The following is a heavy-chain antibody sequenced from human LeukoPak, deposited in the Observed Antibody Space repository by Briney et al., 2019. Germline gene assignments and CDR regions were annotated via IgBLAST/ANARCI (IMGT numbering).Heavy chain of an antibody. V-gene: IGHV4/OR15-8*02. Sequence: SGTLSLTCHVSGGSIDSAAWWNWVRQPPGKGLEWIGEIYHTGNANYDPSLKSRVTISIDKSKNQFSLTLSSVTAADTAVYFCARGPDCSGTSCLYYFDYWGQGSLVTVSS. CDR3: ARGPDCSGTSCLYYFDY. D-gene: IGHD2-2*01. J-gene: IGHJ4*02. CDR2: IYHTGNA. CDR1: GGSIDSAAW.